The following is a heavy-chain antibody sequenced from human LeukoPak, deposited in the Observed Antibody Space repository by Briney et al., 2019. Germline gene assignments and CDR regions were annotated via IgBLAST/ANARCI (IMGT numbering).Heavy chain of an antibody. CDR3: ARQGSGYDFFFDY. CDR2: IYYSGST. D-gene: IGHD5-12*01. V-gene: IGHV4-59*08. J-gene: IGHJ4*02. CDR1: GVSISSYY. Sequence: SETLSLTCTVSGVSISSYYWSWIRQPPGKGLEWIGYIYYSGSTNYNPSLKSRVTISVDTSKNQFSLKLSSVTAADTAVYYCARQGSGYDFFFDYWGQGTLVTVSS.